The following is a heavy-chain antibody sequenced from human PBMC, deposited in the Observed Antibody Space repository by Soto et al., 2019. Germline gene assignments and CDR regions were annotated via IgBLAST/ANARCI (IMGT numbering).Heavy chain of an antibody. Sequence: PSETLSLTCPFSGGSISSYYWIWIRQPAGKGLEWIGRIYTSGSTNYNPSLKSRVTMSVDTSKNQFSLKLSSVTAADTAVYYCARACSSNSCYDVFDYWGQGTLVTVS. CDR1: GGSISSYY. CDR2: IYTSGST. CDR3: ARACSSNSCYDVFDY. J-gene: IGHJ4*02. D-gene: IGHD2-2*01. V-gene: IGHV4-4*07.